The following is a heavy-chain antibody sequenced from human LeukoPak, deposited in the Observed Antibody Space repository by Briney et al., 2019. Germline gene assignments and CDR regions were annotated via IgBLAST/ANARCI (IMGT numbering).Heavy chain of an antibody. Sequence: GRCLTPAWPPAAFTFSIYGTQCVRHAAGKGLGWVAFISNDGRNKCYADSVKGRLSITRDNSKHTLDLQINSLREEDTAVYYCAKEPKLFDYVDGMDVWGQGTTVTVSS. V-gene: IGHV3-30*18. CDR1: AFTFSIYG. CDR3: AKEPKLFDYVDGMDV. CDR2: ISNDGRNK. D-gene: IGHD3-9*01. J-gene: IGHJ6*02.